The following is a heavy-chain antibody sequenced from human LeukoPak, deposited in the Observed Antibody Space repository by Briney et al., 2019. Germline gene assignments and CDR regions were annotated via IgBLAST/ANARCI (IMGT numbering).Heavy chain of an antibody. D-gene: IGHD3-22*01. CDR2: IYSGGST. V-gene: IGHV3-53*01. J-gene: IGHJ4*02. CDR1: GFTVSSSY. CDR3: ARGNYYDSSGYGFDY. Sequence: GGSLRLSCAASGFTVSSSYMSWVRQAPGKGLEWVSVIYSGGSTYYADSVKGRFTISRDNSKNTLYLQMNSLRAEDTAVYYCARGNYYDSSGYGFDYWGQGTLVTVSS.